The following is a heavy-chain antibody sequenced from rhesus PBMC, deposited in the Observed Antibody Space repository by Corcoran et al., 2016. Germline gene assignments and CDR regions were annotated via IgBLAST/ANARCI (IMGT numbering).Heavy chain of an antibody. CDR1: GGSISSNY. CDR3: AREIQNEYFEF. J-gene: IGHJ1*01. CDR2: IPGRGRST. D-gene: IGHD5-12*01. Sequence: QLQLQESGPGLVKPSETLSLTCAVSGGSISSNYWSWIRQPPGKGLEWIGRIPGRGRSTDSNPPLKIRVTSSTDTSKNQFSLKLSSVTAADTAVYYCAREIQNEYFEFWGQGALVTVSS. V-gene: IGHV4-173*01.